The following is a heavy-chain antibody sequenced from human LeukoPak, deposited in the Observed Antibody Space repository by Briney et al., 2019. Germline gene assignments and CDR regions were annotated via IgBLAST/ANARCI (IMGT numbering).Heavy chain of an antibody. CDR2: IKQDGSEK. Sequence: GGSLRLSCAASGFTFSSSWMSWVRQAPGKGLEWVANIKQDGSEKYYVDSVKGRFTISRDNAKNSLYLQMNSLKAEDTAVYFCARVVPPLYYFDYWGQGTLVTVSS. J-gene: IGHJ4*02. D-gene: IGHD3-10*01. V-gene: IGHV3-7*01. CDR1: GFTFSSSW. CDR3: ARVVPPLYYFDY.